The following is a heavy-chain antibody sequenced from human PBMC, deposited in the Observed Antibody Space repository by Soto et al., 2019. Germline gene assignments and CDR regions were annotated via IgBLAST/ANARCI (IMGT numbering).Heavy chain of an antibody. CDR3: AGGGFYNTSVYDYRMDV. D-gene: IGHD3-10*01. CDR1: GFNFTDCV. CDR2: MSFDGANE. V-gene: IGHV3-30-3*01. Sequence: PGGSLRLSCVVSGFNFTDCVIHWVREAPGTGVAWVAIMSFDGANEFYADFAKGRFTHTRDNYKNTLFLTMKGLILADSEVDFCAGGGFYNTSVYDYRMDVWGQGKKVTVSS. J-gene: IGHJ6*02.